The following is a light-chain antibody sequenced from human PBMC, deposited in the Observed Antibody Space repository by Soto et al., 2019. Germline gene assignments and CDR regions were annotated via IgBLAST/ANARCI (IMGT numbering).Light chain of an antibody. V-gene: IGLV2-14*01. Sequence: QSALTQPASVSVSPGQSITISCTGTSSDVGGYSYVSWFQQHPNKAPKVLIYEVSNRPSGVSHPFSGSKSGNTASLTISGLQAEDEADYYCSSYTSSSTYVFGTGTKATVL. CDR2: EVS. CDR1: SSDVGGYSY. CDR3: SSYTSSSTYV. J-gene: IGLJ1*01.